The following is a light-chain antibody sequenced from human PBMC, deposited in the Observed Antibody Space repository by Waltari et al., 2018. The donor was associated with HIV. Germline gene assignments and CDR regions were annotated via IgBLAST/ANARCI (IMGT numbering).Light chain of an antibody. CDR3: QSADTGGTRV. CDR2: KDT. J-gene: IGLJ1*01. V-gene: IGLV3-25*03. CDR1: AFARQY. Sequence: SFELTQPPSGSVSPGQTARITCPGDAFARQYVYWYQQKPGQAPVVVIYKDTERPSGIPERFSGSSSGTTVTLTINGVQAEDEADYYCQSADTGGTRVFGSGTKVTVL.